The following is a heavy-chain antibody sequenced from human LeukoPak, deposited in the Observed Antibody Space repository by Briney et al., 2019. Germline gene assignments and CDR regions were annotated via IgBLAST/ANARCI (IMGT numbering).Heavy chain of an antibody. CDR3: ARHKRPSSGGSCFSLNDGWFDP. J-gene: IGHJ5*02. V-gene: IGHV5-51*01. CDR1: GYSFTSYW. D-gene: IGHD2-15*01. CDR2: IYPGDSDT. Sequence: GESLKISCKDSGYSFTSYWIGWVRQMPGKGLGWMGIIYPGDSDTRYSPSYQGQVTISADKSISTAYLQWSSLKASDTAMYYCARHKRPSSGGSCFSLNDGWFDPWGQGTLVTVSS.